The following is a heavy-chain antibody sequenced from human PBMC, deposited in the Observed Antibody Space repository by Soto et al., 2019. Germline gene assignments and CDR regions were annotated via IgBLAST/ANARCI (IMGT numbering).Heavy chain of an antibody. CDR3: ARGGGRRYCISTSCYGWEYFQH. D-gene: IGHD2-2*01. J-gene: IGHJ1*01. CDR1: GFTFSSYA. V-gene: IGHV3-30-3*01. Sequence: QVPLVESGGGVVQPGRSLRLSCAASGFTFSSYAMHWVRQAPGKGLEWVAVISYDGSNKYYADSVKGRFTISRDNSKNTLYLQMNSLRAEDTAVYYCARGGGRRYCISTSCYGWEYFQHWGQGTLVTVSS. CDR2: ISYDGSNK.